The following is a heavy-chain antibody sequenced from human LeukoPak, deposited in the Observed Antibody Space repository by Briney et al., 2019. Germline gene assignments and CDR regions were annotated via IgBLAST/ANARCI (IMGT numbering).Heavy chain of an antibody. V-gene: IGHV4-59*08. J-gene: IGHJ3*02. Sequence: SETLSLTCTVSGGSISSYYWSWIRQPPGKGLEWIGYIYYSGSTNYNPSLKSRVTISVDTSKNQFSLKLSSVTAADTAVYYCARYCGGDCYFLSDAFDIWGQGTMVTVFS. CDR1: GGSISSYY. CDR3: ARYCGGDCYFLSDAFDI. D-gene: IGHD2-21*02. CDR2: IYYSGST.